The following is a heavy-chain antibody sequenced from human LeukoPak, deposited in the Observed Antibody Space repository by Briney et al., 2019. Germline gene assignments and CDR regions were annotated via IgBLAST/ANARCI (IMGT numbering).Heavy chain of an antibody. CDR2: IYHSGST. CDR1: GGSISSSNW. CDR3: ARYRCSTATCGFDP. V-gene: IGHV4-4*02. D-gene: IGHD2-8*02. J-gene: IGHJ5*02. Sequence: SETLSLTCTVSGGSISSSNWWSWVRQPPGKGLEWIGEIYHSGSTNYDPSPKSRVSISVDTSKSQFSLNLSSVTAADTAVYYCARYRCSTATCGFDPWGQGALVTVSS.